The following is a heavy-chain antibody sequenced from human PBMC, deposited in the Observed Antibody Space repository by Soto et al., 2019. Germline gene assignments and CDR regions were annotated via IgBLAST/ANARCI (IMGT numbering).Heavy chain of an antibody. CDR2: ISDDGDNR. V-gene: IGHV3-30-3*01. CDR3: ARDGPIAAAGNNWFDP. Sequence: QVQLVESGGDVVQPGRSLRLSCTASGFTFSTYTMHWVRQSPGKGLEWLAFISDDGDNRYYAESVRGRFTISRDNSKNTLYLQMDSLRAEDTAVYYCARDGPIAAAGNNWFDPWGQGTLVTVSS. D-gene: IGHD6-13*01. J-gene: IGHJ5*02. CDR1: GFTFSTYT.